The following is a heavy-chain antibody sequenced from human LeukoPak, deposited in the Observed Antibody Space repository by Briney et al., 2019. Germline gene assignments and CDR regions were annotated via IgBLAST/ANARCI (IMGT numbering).Heavy chain of an antibody. Sequence: GGSLRLSCAASGFTFCSYSMNWVRQAPGKGLEWVSSISSSSSYIYYADSVKGRFTISRDNAKNSLYLQMNSLRAEDTAVYYCARDQAVGATSGDVWGQGTTVTVSS. CDR2: ISSSSSYI. J-gene: IGHJ6*02. CDR1: GFTFCSYS. D-gene: IGHD1-26*01. CDR3: ARDQAVGATSGDV. V-gene: IGHV3-21*01.